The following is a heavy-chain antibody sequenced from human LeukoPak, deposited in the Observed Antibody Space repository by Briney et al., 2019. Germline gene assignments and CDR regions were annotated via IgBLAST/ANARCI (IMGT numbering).Heavy chain of an antibody. J-gene: IGHJ5*02. CDR3: ARGVAAAGSWFDP. CDR2: INHSGST. V-gene: IGHV4-34*01. D-gene: IGHD6-13*01. CDR1: GGSFRGYY. Sequence: PSETLSLTCAVYGGSFRGYYWSWIRQPPGKGLGWIGEINHSGSTNYNPSLKSRVTISVDTSKNQFSLKLSSVTAADTAVYYCARGVAAAGSWFDPWGQGTLVTVSS.